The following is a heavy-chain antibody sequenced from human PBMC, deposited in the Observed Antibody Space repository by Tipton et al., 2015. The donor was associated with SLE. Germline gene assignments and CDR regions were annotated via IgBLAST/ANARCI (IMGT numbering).Heavy chain of an antibody. D-gene: IGHD2-21*01. CDR3: VRQRLWSDC. CDR1: GDSISSSDYY. V-gene: IGHV4-39*01. CDR2: VYYSGSA. Sequence: TLSLTCTVSGDSISSSDYYCGWLRQPPGKGLEWLGNVYYSGSAYYNPSLRSRLTISMDTSKNQFSLRLTSVTAADTAVYYCVRQRLWSDCWGQGNLVTVSS. J-gene: IGHJ4*02.